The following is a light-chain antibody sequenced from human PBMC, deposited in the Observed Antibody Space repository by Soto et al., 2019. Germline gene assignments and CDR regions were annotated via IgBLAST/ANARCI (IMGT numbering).Light chain of an antibody. CDR3: QVWDSSSDPVV. CDR1: NIGSKS. Sequence: YELTEPPSVSVAPGKTARITCGGNNIGSKSVHWYQQKPGQAPVLVIYYDSDRPSGIPERFSGSNSGNTATLTISRVEAGDEADYYCQVWDSSSDPVVFGGGTKVTVL. J-gene: IGLJ2*01. CDR2: YDS. V-gene: IGLV3-21*04.